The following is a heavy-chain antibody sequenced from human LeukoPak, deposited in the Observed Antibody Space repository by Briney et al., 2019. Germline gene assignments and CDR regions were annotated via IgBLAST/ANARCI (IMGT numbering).Heavy chain of an antibody. J-gene: IGHJ4*02. CDR2: IYSGANT. CDR1: GFTVSSNY. CDR3: AGSGVNGTFDY. Sequence: GGSLRLSCAVSGFTVSSNYMSWVRQAPGKGLEWVSVIYSGANTHYADSVKGRFTISRDNSKNTLYLQINTLRAQDTAVYYCAGSGVNGTFDYWGKGPLSTVSS. V-gene: IGHV3-53*01. D-gene: IGHD3-10*01.